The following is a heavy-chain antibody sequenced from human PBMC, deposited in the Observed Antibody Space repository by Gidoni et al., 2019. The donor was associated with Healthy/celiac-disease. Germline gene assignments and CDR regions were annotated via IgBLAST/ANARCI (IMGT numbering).Heavy chain of an antibody. D-gene: IGHD2-2*02. CDR3: ARGPRYCSSTSCYMYYYYGMDV. V-gene: IGHV4-34*01. J-gene: IGHJ6*02. CDR1: GGSFSCYY. CDR2: INHSGST. Sequence: QVQLQQCGAGLLKPSETLSLTCAVYGGSFSCYYWRWTRQPPGKGLEWLGEINHSGSTNYNPTLKGRVTISVDTSKNQCSLKLSSVTAADTAVYYCARGPRYCSSTSCYMYYYYGMDVWGQGTTVTVSS.